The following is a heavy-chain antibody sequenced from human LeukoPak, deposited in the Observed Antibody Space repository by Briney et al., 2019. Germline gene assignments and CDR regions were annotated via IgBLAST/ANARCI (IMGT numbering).Heavy chain of an antibody. J-gene: IGHJ4*02. CDR1: GGSTSSGGYS. CDR3: ASGHLVVGGGYFDY. D-gene: IGHD3-22*01. V-gene: IGHV4-30-2*01. CDR2: IYHSGST. Sequence: SQTLSLTCAVSGGSTSSGGYSWSWIQQPPGKGLEWIGYIYHSGSTYYNPSLKSRVTIAVDRSKNQFSLKLSSVTAADTAVYYCASGHLVVGGGYFDYRGQGTLVTVSS.